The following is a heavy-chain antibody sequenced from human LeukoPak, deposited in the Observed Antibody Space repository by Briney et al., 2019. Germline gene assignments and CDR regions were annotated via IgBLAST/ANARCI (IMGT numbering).Heavy chain of an antibody. CDR1: GFIFGRYS. D-gene: IGHD5-12*01. J-gene: IGHJ5*02. CDR3: AKGPKRGYSGCDSGSSWFDP. CDR2: ISGSGGST. V-gene: IGHV3-23*01. Sequence: GGSLRLSCAASGFIFGRYSLTWVRQAPGKGLEWVSAISGSGGSTYYADSMKGRFTISRDNSKNTLYLQMNSLRAEDTAVYYCAKGPKRGYSGCDSGSSWFDPWGQGTLVTVSS.